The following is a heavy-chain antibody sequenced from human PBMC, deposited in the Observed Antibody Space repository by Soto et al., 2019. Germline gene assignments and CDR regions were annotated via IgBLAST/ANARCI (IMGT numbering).Heavy chain of an antibody. CDR3: AAEGRTYCGGDCYDAFDI. CDR1: GFTFTSSA. Sequence: SVKVSFKASGFTFTSSAVQWVRQARGQRLEWIGWIVVGSGNTNYAQKFQERVTITRDMSTSTAYMELSSLRSEDTAVYYCAAEGRTYCGGDCYDAFDIWGQGTMVTVSS. D-gene: IGHD2-21*02. V-gene: IGHV1-58*01. J-gene: IGHJ3*02. CDR2: IVVGSGNT.